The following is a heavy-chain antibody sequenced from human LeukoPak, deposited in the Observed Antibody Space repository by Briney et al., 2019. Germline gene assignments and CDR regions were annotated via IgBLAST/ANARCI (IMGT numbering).Heavy chain of an antibody. J-gene: IGHJ1*01. CDR2: INHSGST. Sequence: SETLSLTCTVSGGSISSYYWSWIRQPPGKGLEWIGEINHSGSTNYNPSLKSRVTISVDTSKNQFSLKLSSVTAADTAVYYCARSTGDFWSGYPLYFQHWGQGTLVTVSS. V-gene: IGHV4-34*01. CDR1: GGSISSYY. D-gene: IGHD3-3*01. CDR3: ARSTGDFWSGYPLYFQH.